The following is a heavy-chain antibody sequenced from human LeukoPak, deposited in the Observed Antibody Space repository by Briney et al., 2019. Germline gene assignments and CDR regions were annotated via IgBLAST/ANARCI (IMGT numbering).Heavy chain of an antibody. D-gene: IGHD1-26*01. V-gene: IGHV4-59*01. CDR1: GGSISSYY. CDR3: AREKMGSYFLFDY. Sequence: SETLSLTCTVSGGSISSYYWSWIRQPPGKGLEWIGYIYYSGSTNYNPSLKSRVTISVDTSKNQFSLKLSSVTAADTAVCYCAREKMGSYFLFDYWGQGTLVTVSS. J-gene: IGHJ4*02. CDR2: IYYSGST.